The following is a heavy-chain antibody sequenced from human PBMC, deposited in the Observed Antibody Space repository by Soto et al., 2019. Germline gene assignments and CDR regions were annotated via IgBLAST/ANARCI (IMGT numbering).Heavy chain of an antibody. V-gene: IGHV1-69*06. Sequence: GASVKVSCKASGGTFSSYAISWVRQAPGQGLEWMGGIIPIFGTANYAQKFQGRVTITADKSTSTAYMELSSLRSEDTAVYYCAREWSRIAARLFRHSWFDPWRQGTLVTVSS. J-gene: IGHJ5*02. CDR1: GGTFSSYA. D-gene: IGHD6-6*01. CDR3: AREWSRIAARLFRHSWFDP. CDR2: IIPIFGTA.